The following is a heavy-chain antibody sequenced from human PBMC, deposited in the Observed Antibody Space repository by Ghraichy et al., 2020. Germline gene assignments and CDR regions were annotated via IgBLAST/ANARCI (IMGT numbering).Heavy chain of an antibody. D-gene: IGHD1-26*01. CDR1: GYTFTGYY. V-gene: IGHV1-2*02. Sequence: ASVKVSCKASGYTFTGYYMHWVRQAPGQGLEWMGWIIPNSGATNYAQMFQGRVTMTRDTSISTAYMELSMLRSDDTAVYYCVRDGEAGWEEYDCWGQGTLVTVSS. J-gene: IGHJ4*02. CDR2: IIPNSGAT. CDR3: VRDGEAGWEEYDC.